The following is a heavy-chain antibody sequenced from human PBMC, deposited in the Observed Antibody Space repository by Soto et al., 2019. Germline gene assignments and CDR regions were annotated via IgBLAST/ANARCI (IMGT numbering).Heavy chain of an antibody. Sequence: QSQTLSLTCAISGDSVSSTSAAWSWIRQSPSRGLEWLGRTYYRSKWFTDYALSVKSRITINPDTSKNQFSLQLNSVTPEDTAVYFCARDQEIVLVPPDERRGFDYWGQGTLVTVSS. V-gene: IGHV6-1*01. J-gene: IGHJ4*02. CDR3: ARDQEIVLVPPDERRGFDY. CDR1: GDSVSSTSAA. CDR2: TYYRSKWFT. D-gene: IGHD2-2*01.